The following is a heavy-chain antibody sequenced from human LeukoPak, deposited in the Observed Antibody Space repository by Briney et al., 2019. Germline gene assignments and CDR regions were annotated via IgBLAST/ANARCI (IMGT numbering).Heavy chain of an antibody. V-gene: IGHV1-2*02. CDR3: ARVAQQLASWLDP. J-gene: IGHJ5*02. Sequence: ASVKVTCQASGYTFTDYHMHWVRQAPGQGLEWMGWINPNSGGTNYAQKFQGRVTMTRDTSISTVYMKLSRLRSDDTAVYYGARVAQQLASWLDPWGQGTLVTVSS. CDR2: INPNSGGT. D-gene: IGHD6-13*01. CDR1: GYTFTDYH.